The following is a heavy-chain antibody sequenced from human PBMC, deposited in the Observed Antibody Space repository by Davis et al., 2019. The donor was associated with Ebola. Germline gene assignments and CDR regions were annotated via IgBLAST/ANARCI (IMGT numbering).Heavy chain of an antibody. CDR3: AGPYCNTTSCQNPGDVFYR. J-gene: IGHJ3*02. D-gene: IGHD2-2*01. CDR2: INLSGST. CDR1: GGSISRGGSY. V-gene: IGHV4-61*08. Sequence: PGGSLRLSCTVSGGSISRGGSYWSWIRQPPGKGLEWIGEINLSGSTNYNPSLKSRVTISRDISQNQLSLELTSVTAADTAVYYCAGPYCNTTSCQNPGDVFYRWGQGTMVTVSS.